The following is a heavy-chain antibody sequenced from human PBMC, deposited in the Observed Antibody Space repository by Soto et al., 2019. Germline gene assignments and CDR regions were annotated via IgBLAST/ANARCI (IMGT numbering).Heavy chain of an antibody. J-gene: IGHJ5*02. CDR2: ISGFNDDT. D-gene: IGHD3-10*01. CDR1: GYTFTSYG. V-gene: IGHV1-18*01. CDR3: ARSGSYYPARNWFGP. Sequence: QIELVQSGAEMKNPGASVKVSCKASGYTFTSYGISWVRQAPGQGLEWMGWISGFNDDTNLAQRSQGRITVTKDTSTSTAYMELRSLKSDDTAVYYCARSGSYYPARNWFGPWGQGTLVTVSS.